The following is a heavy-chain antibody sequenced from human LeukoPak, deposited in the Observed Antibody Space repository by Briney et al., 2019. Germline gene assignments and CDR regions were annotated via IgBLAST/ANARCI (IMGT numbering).Heavy chain of an antibody. Sequence: SETLSLTCTVSGGSLSSYYWSWIRQPPGKGLEWIGYIYYSGSTNYNPSLKSRVTISVDTSKNQFSLKLSSVTAADTAVYYCASTLSSWAFDIWGQGTMVTVSS. CDR1: GGSLSSYY. V-gene: IGHV4-59*01. CDR3: ASTLSSWAFDI. J-gene: IGHJ3*02. CDR2: IYYSGST.